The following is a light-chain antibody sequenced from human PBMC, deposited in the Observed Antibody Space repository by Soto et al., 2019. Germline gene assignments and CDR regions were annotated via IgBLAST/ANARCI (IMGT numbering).Light chain of an antibody. CDR3: CSYAGSSTWV. Sequence: QSVLTQPASVSGSPGQSITISCTGTSSDVGSYNLVSWYQHHPGKAPKLMIYEVSKRPSGVSNHFSGSKSGNTASLTISGLQDEDEADYYCCSYAGSSTWVFGGGTKLTVL. J-gene: IGLJ3*02. CDR2: EVS. CDR1: SSDVGSYNL. V-gene: IGLV2-23*02.